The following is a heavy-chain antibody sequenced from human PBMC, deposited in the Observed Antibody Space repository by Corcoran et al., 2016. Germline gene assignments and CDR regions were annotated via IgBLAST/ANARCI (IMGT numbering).Heavy chain of an antibody. D-gene: IGHD1-20*01. CDR1: GFSLSTSVMC. J-gene: IGHJ2*01. V-gene: IGHV2-70*01. CDR3: ARIKLRPGDLGYNWNPDPGWYFDL. Sequence: QVTLRESGPALVKPTQTLTLTCTFSGFSLSTSVMCVSWIRQPPGKALEWLALIDWDDDTYYSTSLKTRLTISKDTSKNQVVLPLTNMDPVETATYYWARIKLRPGDLGYNWNPDPGWYFDLWGRGTLVTVSS. CDR2: IDWDDDT.